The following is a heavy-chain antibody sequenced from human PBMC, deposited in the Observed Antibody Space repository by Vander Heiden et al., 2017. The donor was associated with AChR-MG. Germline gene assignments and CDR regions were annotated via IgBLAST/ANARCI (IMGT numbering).Heavy chain of an antibody. Sequence: EVQLLESGGGLVQPGGSLRLSCAASGVPFRRCARSWVRQAPGKGLEWVSAISGSGGSTYYADSVKGRFTISRDNSKNTLYLQMNSLRAEDTAVYYCAKDPSRPKPRDAFDIWGQGTMVTVSS. V-gene: IGHV3-23*01. CDR1: GVPFRRCA. CDR2: ISGSGGST. J-gene: IGHJ3*02. CDR3: AKDPSRPKPRDAFDI. D-gene: IGHD2-2*01.